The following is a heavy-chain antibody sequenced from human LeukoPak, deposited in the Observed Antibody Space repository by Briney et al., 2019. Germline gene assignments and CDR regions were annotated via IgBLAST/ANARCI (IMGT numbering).Heavy chain of an antibody. D-gene: IGHD4-17*01. CDR1: GFTFRGYG. CDR2: LWYDGSNE. V-gene: IGHV3-33*06. J-gene: IGHJ6*03. Sequence: PGGSLRLSCVASGFTFRGYGMNWVRQAPGKGLEWLSLLWYDGSNEYYADSVKGRFTISRDNSKNTLYLQMNSLRAEDTAVYYCAKGMTTGPRSVYHYMDVWGKGTTVTVSS. CDR3: AKGMTTGPRSVYHYMDV.